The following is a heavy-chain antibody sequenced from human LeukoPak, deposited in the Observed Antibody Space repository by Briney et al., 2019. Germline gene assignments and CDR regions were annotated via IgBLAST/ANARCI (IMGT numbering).Heavy chain of an antibody. Sequence: ASVTVSCKASGYSFTGYGICWVGQAPGLGLEWTGWISAYNGNTNYAQKLQGRVTMTTDTSTSTAYMELRSLRSDDTAVYYCARASHIAVAGLFDYWGQGTLVTVSS. D-gene: IGHD6-19*01. J-gene: IGHJ4*02. CDR1: GYSFTGYG. CDR2: ISAYNGNT. CDR3: ARASHIAVAGLFDY. V-gene: IGHV1-18*04.